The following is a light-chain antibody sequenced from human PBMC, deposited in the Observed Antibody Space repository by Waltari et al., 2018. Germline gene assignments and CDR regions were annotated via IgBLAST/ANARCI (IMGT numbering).Light chain of an antibody. CDR1: QSVGTW. J-gene: IGKJ2*01. V-gene: IGKV1-5*03. Sequence: DIQMTQSPSTLSASLGDRVTISCRASQSVGTWLAWYQQKPGKAPKLLIYMASSLESGVPSRCSGSGSGTEFTLTISSLQPDDFETYSWQQYSSFSTFGQGTKVDI. CDR2: MAS. CDR3: QQYSSFST.